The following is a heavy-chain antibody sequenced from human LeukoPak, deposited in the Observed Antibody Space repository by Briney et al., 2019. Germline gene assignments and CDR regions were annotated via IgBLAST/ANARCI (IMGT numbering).Heavy chain of an antibody. V-gene: IGHV4-34*01. D-gene: IGHD6-13*01. CDR1: GGSFSGYY. CDR2: INHSGST. J-gene: IGHJ1*01. CDR3: ARGRGSSWYYQYFQH. Sequence: ETLSLTCAVYGGSFSGYYWSWIRQPPGKGLEWSGEINHSGSTNYNPSLKSRVTISVDTSKNQFSLKLSSVTAADTAVYYCARGRGSSWYYQYFQHWGRGTLVTVSS.